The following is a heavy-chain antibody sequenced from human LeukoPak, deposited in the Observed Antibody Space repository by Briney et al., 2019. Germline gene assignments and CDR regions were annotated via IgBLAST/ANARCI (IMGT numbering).Heavy chain of an antibody. V-gene: IGHV1-46*01. Sequence: ASLKVSSTPSRYPLTSYYMHSVRQAPRQGVEWMGIINPSGGSTSHAQKFQGRVTMTRDTSTSTVYMELSSLRSKDTAVYYCARDLGIAVAARAFDIWGQGTMVTVS. D-gene: IGHD6-19*01. CDR3: ARDLGIAVAARAFDI. CDR1: RYPLTSYY. J-gene: IGHJ3*02. CDR2: INPSGGST.